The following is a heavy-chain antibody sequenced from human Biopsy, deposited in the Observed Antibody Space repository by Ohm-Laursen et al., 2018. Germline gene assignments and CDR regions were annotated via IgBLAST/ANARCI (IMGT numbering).Heavy chain of an antibody. J-gene: IGHJ4*02. CDR1: GKTFSDYQ. Sequence: GTLSLTCPVFGKTFSDYQWSWIRQPPGKGLEWIGQINQAGTTNYNPALKSRVSISADASKYEFSLRLTSVTAADTAVYLCGNEVHGRDYWGLGAQVTVSS. V-gene: IGHV4-34*08. D-gene: IGHD2-15*01. CDR3: GNEVHGRDY. CDR2: INQAGTT.